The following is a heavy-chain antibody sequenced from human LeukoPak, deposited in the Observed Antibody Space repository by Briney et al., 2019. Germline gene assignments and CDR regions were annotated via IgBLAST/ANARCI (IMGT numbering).Heavy chain of an antibody. CDR2: ISSSGTTM. Sequence: GGSLRLSCAASGFTFTNAWMNWVRQAPGKGLEWVSYISSSGTTMYYADSVKGRFTISRDNSKDSLYLQMNSLRDDDTAVYYCARGFYYGSGSRGPVWGQGTLVTVSS. J-gene: IGHJ4*02. V-gene: IGHV3-48*02. CDR1: GFTFTNAW. CDR3: ARGFYYGSGSRGPV. D-gene: IGHD3-10*01.